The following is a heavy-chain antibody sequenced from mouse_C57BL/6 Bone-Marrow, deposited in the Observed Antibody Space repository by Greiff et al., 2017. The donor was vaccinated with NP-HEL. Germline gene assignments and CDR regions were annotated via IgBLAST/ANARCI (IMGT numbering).Heavy chain of an antibody. CDR2: INPNNGGT. D-gene: IGHD2-4*01. Sequence: VQLKESGPELVKPGASVKIPCKASGYTFTDYNMDWVKQSHGKSLEWIGDINPNNGGTIYNQKFKGKATLTVDKSSSTAYMELRSLTSEDTAVYYCARTAIYYDYAWFAYWGQGTLVTVSA. J-gene: IGHJ3*01. CDR1: GYTFTDYN. CDR3: ARTAIYYDYAWFAY. V-gene: IGHV1-18*01.